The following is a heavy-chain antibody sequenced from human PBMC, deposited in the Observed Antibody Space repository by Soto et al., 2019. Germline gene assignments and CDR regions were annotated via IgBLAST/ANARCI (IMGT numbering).Heavy chain of an antibody. V-gene: IGHV1-69*13. D-gene: IGHD6-19*01. CDR2: IIPIFGTA. CDR3: ARDEAGIAVAVYYYYGMDV. CDR1: GGTFSSYA. J-gene: IGHJ6*02. Sequence: SAKVSCKASGGTFSSYAISWVRQAPGQGLEWMGGIIPIFGTANYAQKFQGRVTITADESTSTAYMELSSLRSEDTAVYYCARDEAGIAVAVYYYYGMDVWGQGTTVTVSS.